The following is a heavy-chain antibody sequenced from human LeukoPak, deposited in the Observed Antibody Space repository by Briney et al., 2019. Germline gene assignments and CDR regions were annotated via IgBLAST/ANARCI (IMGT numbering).Heavy chain of an antibody. V-gene: IGHV3-23*01. D-gene: IGHD2-2*01. J-gene: IGHJ4*02. CDR3: AKDLQRDIVVVPAAMLN. CDR1: GFTFSSYA. Sequence: SGGSLRLSCAASGFTFSSYAMSWVRQAPGKGLEWVSGISGSGGRTYYADSVKGRFTISRDNSKNALYLQMNSLRAEDTAVYYCAKDLQRDIVVVPAAMLNWGQGTLVTVSS. CDR2: ISGSGGRT.